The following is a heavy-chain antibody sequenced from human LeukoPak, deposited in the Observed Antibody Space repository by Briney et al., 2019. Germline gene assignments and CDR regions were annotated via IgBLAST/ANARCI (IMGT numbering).Heavy chain of an antibody. D-gene: IGHD2-2*01. CDR1: GFTFSRYW. V-gene: IGHV3-7*01. J-gene: IGHJ4*02. CDR2: TKDDGRQK. CDR3: ARDASRGFDS. Sequence: GGSLRLSCAPSGFTFSRYWMTWVRQPPGKGLEWVASTKDDGRQKYYLDSVKGRFTVSRDNAKNSVYLQMDSLRAEDTALYYCARDASRGFDSWGQGTLVTVSS.